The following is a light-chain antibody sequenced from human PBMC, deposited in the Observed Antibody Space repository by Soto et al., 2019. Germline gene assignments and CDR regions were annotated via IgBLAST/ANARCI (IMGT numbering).Light chain of an antibody. J-gene: IGKJ1*01. CDR1: QRVSSGY. V-gene: IGKV3-20*01. CDR2: GAS. CDR3: QKYASSPPST. Sequence: IVLTQSPGTLSLSPGERATLSCRASQRVSSGYLGWYQQRPGQAPRLLLYGASNRAAGIPDRFSGRGSGTAFTLSISRLEPEDFGVYYCQKYASSPPSTLGQGTKVGIK.